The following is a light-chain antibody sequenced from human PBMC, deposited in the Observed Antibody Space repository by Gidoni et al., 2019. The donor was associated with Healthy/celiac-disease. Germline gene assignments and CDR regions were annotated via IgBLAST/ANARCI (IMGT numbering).Light chain of an antibody. CDR3: AAWDDSLSVV. CDR1: SSNIGSNY. J-gene: IGLJ2*01. Sequence: QSVLTQPPSASGTPRQRVTISCSGSSSNIGSNYVYWYQQIPGTAPKLLIYSNNQRPSGVPDRFSGSKSGTSASLAISGLRSEDEADYYCAAWDDSLSVVFGGGTKLTVL. CDR2: SNN. V-gene: IGLV1-47*02.